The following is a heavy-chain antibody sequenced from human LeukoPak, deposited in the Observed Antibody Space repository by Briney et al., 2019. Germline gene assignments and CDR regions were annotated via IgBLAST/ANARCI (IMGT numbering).Heavy chain of an antibody. Sequence: GGSLRLSCAASGFTFSSYSMNWVRQAPGKGLEWVSSISSSSSYIYYADSVKGRFTISRDNAKNSLYLQMNSLRAEDTAVYYCARGDDSSGSSPHDYWGQGTLVTVSS. CDR1: GFTFSSYS. J-gene: IGHJ4*02. CDR2: ISSSSSYI. CDR3: ARGDDSSGSSPHDY. D-gene: IGHD3-22*01. V-gene: IGHV3-21*01.